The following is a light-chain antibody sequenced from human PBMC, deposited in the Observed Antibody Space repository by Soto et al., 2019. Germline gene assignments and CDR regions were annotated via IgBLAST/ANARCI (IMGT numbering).Light chain of an antibody. CDR1: RTDIRGHNH. Sequence: QSALTQPASVSGSPGQSITISCTGSRTDIRGHNHVSWYQQHPGKAPKLIIYEVSDRPSGVSNRFSGSKSGNTASLTISGLQAEDEADYYCASHGAIGVFGAGTKLTVL. CDR2: EVS. J-gene: IGLJ1*01. V-gene: IGLV2-14*01. CDR3: ASHGAIGV.